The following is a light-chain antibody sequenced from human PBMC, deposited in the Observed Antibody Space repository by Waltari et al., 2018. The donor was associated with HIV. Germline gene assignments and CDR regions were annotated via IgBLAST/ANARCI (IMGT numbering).Light chain of an antibody. J-gene: IGKJ1*01. V-gene: IGKV3-20*01. Sequence: EILLTQSPGTLSLSPGERATLSCRASQSVSSSYLAWYQQKPGQAPRLLTYGASSRATGIPYRFSGSGSGTDFTLTISRLEPEDFAVYYCQQYGSSPTWTFGQGTKVEIK. CDR3: QQYGSSPTWT. CDR1: QSVSSSY. CDR2: GAS.